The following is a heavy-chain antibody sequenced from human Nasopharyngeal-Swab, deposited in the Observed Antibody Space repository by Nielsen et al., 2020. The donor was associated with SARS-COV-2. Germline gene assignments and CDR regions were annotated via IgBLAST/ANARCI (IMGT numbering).Heavy chain of an antibody. Sequence: ASVQVSCKASGYTFTSYYIHWVRQAPAQRLVWMGIINPGGGSARYSQNFQGRVTMTRDTSTSTVYMELSSLRSEDTAVYYCARGGDPREVVAATDCFDPWGQGTLVTVSS. J-gene: IGHJ5*02. CDR2: INPGGGSA. D-gene: IGHD2-15*01. V-gene: IGHV1-46*01. CDR3: ARGGDPREVVAATDCFDP. CDR1: GYTFTSYY.